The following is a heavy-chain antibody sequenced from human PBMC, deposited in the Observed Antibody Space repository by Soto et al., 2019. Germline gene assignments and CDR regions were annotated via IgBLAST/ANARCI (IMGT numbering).Heavy chain of an antibody. CDR1: GGSISSGDYY. CDR3: AKTFRGVTGEYNWFDP. Sequence: SETLSLTCTVSGGSISSGDYYWSWIRQPPGKGLEWIGDIYYSGSTYYNPSLKSRVTISVDTSKNQFSLKLSSVTAADTAVYYCAKTFRGVTGEYNWFDPWGQGTLVTVSS. D-gene: IGHD3-10*01. J-gene: IGHJ5*02. CDR2: IYYSGST. V-gene: IGHV4-30-4*01.